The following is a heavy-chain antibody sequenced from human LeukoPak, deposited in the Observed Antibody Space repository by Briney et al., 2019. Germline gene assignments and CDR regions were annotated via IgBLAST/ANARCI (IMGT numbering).Heavy chain of an antibody. V-gene: IGHV4-38-2*02. D-gene: IGHD3-16*02. CDR3: VCEPPYRLFDY. CDR2: IYHSGST. J-gene: IGHJ4*02. CDR1: GYSISSGYY. Sequence: PSETLSLTCTVSGYSISSGYYWGWIRQPPGKGLEWIGSIYHSGSTYYNPSLKSRVTISVDTSKSQFSLKLSSVTAADTAVYYCVCEPPYRLFDYWGQGTLVTVSS.